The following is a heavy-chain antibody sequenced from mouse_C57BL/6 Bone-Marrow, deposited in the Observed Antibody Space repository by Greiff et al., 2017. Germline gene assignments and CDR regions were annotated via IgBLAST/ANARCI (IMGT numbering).Heavy chain of an antibody. J-gene: IGHJ1*03. V-gene: IGHV1-81*01. CDR1: GYTFTSYG. CDR2: IYPRSGNT. CDR3: ARARYWYFDV. Sequence: QVQLQQSGAELARPGASVKLSCKASGYTFTSYGISWVKQRTGQGLEWIGEIYPRSGNTYYNEKFKGKATLTADQSSSTAYMELRSLTSEDAAVYFGARARYWYFDVWGTGTTVTVSS.